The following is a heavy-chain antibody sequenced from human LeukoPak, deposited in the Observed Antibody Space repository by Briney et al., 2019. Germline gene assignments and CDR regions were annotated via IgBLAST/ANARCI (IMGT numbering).Heavy chain of an antibody. CDR3: ARVAAAGPQDY. V-gene: IGHV3-23*01. J-gene: IGHJ4*02. CDR2: IVGTGVSR. CDR1: GFTFSSHA. Sequence: QTGGSLRLSCAASGFTFSSHAMSWVRQAPGKGLEWVSSIVGTGVSRDYADSVKGRFTISRDNAKNSLYLQMNSLRAEDTAVYYCARVAAAGPQDYWGQGTLVTVSS. D-gene: IGHD6-13*01.